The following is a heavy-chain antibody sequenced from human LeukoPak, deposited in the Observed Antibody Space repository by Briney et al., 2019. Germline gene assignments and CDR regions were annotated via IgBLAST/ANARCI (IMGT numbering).Heavy chain of an antibody. Sequence: PSETPSLTCTVSGGSIDTYYWTWIRQPPGKGLEYIAYIYYTGSTDYNPSFKSRVRMSLDTSKNQFSLVLNSVTAADTAVYYCARGRYGGGWYDYWGQGTLVTVSS. CDR2: IYYTGST. CDR1: GGSIDTYY. J-gene: IGHJ4*02. CDR3: ARGRYGGGWYDY. D-gene: IGHD6-19*01. V-gene: IGHV4-59*01.